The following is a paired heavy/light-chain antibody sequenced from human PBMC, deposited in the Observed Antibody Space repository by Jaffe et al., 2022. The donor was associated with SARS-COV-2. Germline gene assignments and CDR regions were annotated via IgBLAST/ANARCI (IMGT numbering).Heavy chain of an antibody. J-gene: IGHJ6*03. CDR1: GFTFTTYA. CDR2: ISYDGGNN. D-gene: IGHD5-12*01. Sequence: QVQLVESGGGVVQPGRSLRLSCAASGFTFTTYAMHWVRQAPGKGLEWVAVISYDGGNNYYADSVRGRFTISRDNSKNTFHLQMNSLRVEDTAVYYCARDEADGYNFRYFYMDVWGKGTTVTVSS. V-gene: IGHV3-30*04. CDR3: ARDEADGYNFRYFYMDV.
Light chain of an antibody. CDR2: GAS. Sequence: EIVMTQSPATLSVSPGERATLSCRASQSVSNNLAWYQQKPGQAPRLLIYGASTRATGIPARFSGSGSGTEFTLTISRLQSEDFAVYYCQQYNHWPPYTFGQGTKLEIK. J-gene: IGKJ2*01. CDR3: QQYNHWPPYT. V-gene: IGKV3-15*01. CDR1: QSVSNN.